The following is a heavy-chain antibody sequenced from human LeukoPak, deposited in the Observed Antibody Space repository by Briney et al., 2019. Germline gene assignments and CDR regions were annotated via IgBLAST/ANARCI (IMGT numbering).Heavy chain of an antibody. CDR3: ARDQGNWNGLIDY. CDR1: GYTFTGYY. CDR2: INPNSGGT. J-gene: IGHJ4*02. V-gene: IGHV1-2*06. D-gene: IGHD1-1*01. Sequence: GASVKVSCKASGYTFTGYYMHWVRQASGQGLEWMGRINPNSGGTNYAQKFQGRVTMTRDTSISTAYMELSRPRSDDTAVYYCARDQGNWNGLIDYWGQGTLVTVSS.